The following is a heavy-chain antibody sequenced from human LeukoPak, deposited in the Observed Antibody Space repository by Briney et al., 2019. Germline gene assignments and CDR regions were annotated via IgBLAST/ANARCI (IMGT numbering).Heavy chain of an antibody. V-gene: IGHV1-69*01. CDR2: IIPIFGTA. J-gene: IGHJ2*01. CDR3: ARALGGGYIWYFDL. CDR1: GGTFSSYA. D-gene: IGHD5-24*01. Sequence: ASVKVSCKASGGTFSSYAISWVRQAPGQGLEWMGGIIPIFGTANYAQKFQGRVTITADESTSTAYMELSSLRSEDTAVYYCARALGGGYIWYFDLWGRGTLVTVSS.